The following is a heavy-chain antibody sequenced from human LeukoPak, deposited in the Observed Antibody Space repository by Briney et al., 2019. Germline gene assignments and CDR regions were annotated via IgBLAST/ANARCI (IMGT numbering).Heavy chain of an antibody. CDR3: ARGVGPTTAQSTFDY. D-gene: IGHD1-26*01. V-gene: IGHV4-4*07. J-gene: IGHJ4*02. CDR1: GGSISSYY. Sequence: SETLSLTCTVSGGSISSYYWSWIRQPAAKGLEWSGRIYTSGSTNYNPSLKSRATMSVDTSKNQLSLKLTSVTAADTAVYYCARGVGPTTAQSTFDYWGQGALVTVSS. CDR2: IYTSGST.